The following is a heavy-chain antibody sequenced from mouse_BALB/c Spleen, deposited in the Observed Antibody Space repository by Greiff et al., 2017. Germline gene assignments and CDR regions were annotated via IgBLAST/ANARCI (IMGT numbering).Heavy chain of an antibody. D-gene: IGHD1-1*01. Sequence: QVHVKQSGAELVKPGASVKLSCKASGYTFTEYIIHWVKQRSGQGLEWIGWFYPGSGSIKYNEKFKDKATLTADKSSSTVYMELSRLTSEDSAVYFCARHEATTVVADYAMDYWGQGTSVTVSS. CDR1: GYTFTEYI. CDR2: FYPGSGSI. CDR3: ARHEATTVVADYAMDY. J-gene: IGHJ4*01. V-gene: IGHV1-62-2*01.